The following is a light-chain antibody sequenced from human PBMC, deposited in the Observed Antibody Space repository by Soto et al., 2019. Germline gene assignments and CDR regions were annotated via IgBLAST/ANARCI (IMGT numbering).Light chain of an antibody. J-gene: IGLJ3*02. CDR2: ANT. CDR1: SSNIGAGFD. CDR3: QSYDSSLSGRV. Sequence: QSVLTQPPSVSGAPGQRVTISCTGSSSNIGAGFDVHWYQQLPGTAPKLLIYANTDRPSWVPDRFSGSKSGTSASLVITGLQAEDEADYYCQSYDSSLSGRVFGGGTKLTVL. V-gene: IGLV1-40*01.